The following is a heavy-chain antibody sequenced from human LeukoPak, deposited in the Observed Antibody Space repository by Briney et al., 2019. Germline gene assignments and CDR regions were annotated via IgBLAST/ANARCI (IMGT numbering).Heavy chain of an antibody. Sequence: PSETLSLTCTVSGGTISSSSYHWGWIRQPPGKGLEWIGSIYYSGSTYYNPSLKSRVTISVDTSKNQFSLKLSSVTAADTAVYYCASHDIAAAGLPFDYWGQGTLVTVSS. V-gene: IGHV4-39*01. CDR1: GGTISSSSYH. J-gene: IGHJ4*02. D-gene: IGHD6-13*01. CDR3: ASHDIAAAGLPFDY. CDR2: IYYSGST.